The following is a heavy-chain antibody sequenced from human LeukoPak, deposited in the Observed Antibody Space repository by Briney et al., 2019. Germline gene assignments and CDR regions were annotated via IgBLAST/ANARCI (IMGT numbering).Heavy chain of an antibody. CDR3: ARHVAVAGSDFDY. D-gene: IGHD6-19*01. V-gene: IGHV4-38-2*01. CDR1: DYSISSGYY. Sequence: SETLSLTCAVSDYSISSGYYWGWIRQPPGKGLEWIGSIYHSGSTYYNPSLKSRVTISVDTSKNQFSLKLSSVTAADTAVYYCARHVAVAGSDFDYWGQGTLVTVSS. J-gene: IGHJ4*02. CDR2: IYHSGST.